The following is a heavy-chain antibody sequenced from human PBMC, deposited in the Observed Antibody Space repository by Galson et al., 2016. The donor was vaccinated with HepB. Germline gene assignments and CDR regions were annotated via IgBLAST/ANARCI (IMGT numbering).Heavy chain of an antibody. Sequence: SETLSLTCAVSGYSISNGYYWGWIRQPPGKGLEWIATVYSTGRTYHNPSLKSRVTISVDTSNNHFSLKLRSVTAADTAVYYCARDLTPTSVTDWGQGTLVTVSS. CDR2: VYSTGRT. J-gene: IGHJ4*02. D-gene: IGHD4-17*01. V-gene: IGHV4-38-2*02. CDR1: GYSISNGYY. CDR3: ARDLTPTSVTD.